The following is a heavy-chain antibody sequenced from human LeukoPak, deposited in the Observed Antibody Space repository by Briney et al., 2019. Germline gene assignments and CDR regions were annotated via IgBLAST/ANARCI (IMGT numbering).Heavy chain of an antibody. CDR1: GFTVSSNY. D-gene: IGHD2-2*01. J-gene: IGHJ6*02. Sequence: GGSLRLSCAASGFTVSSNYMSWVRQAPGKGLEWVSVIYSGGSTYYADSVKGRFTISRDNSKNTLYLQMNSLRAEDTAVYYCARDCSSTSCYDDYYYGMDVWGQGTTVTVSS. CDR3: ARDCSSTSCYDDYYYGMDV. V-gene: IGHV3-66*01. CDR2: IYSGGST.